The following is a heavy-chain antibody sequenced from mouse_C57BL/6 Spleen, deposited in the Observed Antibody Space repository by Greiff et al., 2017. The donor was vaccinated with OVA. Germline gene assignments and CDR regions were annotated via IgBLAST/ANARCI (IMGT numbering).Heavy chain of an antibody. Sequence: VKLQESGPGLVAPSQSLSITCTVSGFSLTSYGVHWVRQPPGKGLEWLVVIWSDGSTTYNSALKSRLSISKDNSKSQVFLKMNSLQTDDTAMYYCARSPYYSSSYAMDYWGQGTSVTVSS. CDR2: IWSDGST. CDR3: ARSPYYSSSYAMDY. CDR1: GFSLTSYG. J-gene: IGHJ4*01. V-gene: IGHV2-6*03. D-gene: IGHD2-12*01.